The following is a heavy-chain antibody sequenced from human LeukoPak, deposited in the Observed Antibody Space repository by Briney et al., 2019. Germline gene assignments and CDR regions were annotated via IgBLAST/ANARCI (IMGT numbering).Heavy chain of an antibody. Sequence: PSQTLSLTCTVSGGSISSGNYYWSWIRLPAGKGLEWIGRIYASGITKYNPSLKSRVTISVDTSKNQFSLNLSSVTAADTAVYYCARVQLGVSSSYYYYYMDVWGKGTTVTVSS. V-gene: IGHV4-61*02. CDR1: GGSISSGNYY. J-gene: IGHJ6*03. CDR2: IYASGIT. D-gene: IGHD6-6*01. CDR3: ARVQLGVSSSYYYYYMDV.